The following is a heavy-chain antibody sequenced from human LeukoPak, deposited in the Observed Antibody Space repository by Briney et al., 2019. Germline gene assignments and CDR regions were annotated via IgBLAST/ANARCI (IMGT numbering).Heavy chain of an antibody. CDR2: IYTSGST. V-gene: IGHV4-61*02. CDR3: AREPLSSGRYGVWFDP. Sequence: SETLSLTCTVSGGSISSGSYYWSWIRQPAGKGLEWIGRIYTSGSTNYNPSLKSRVTISVDTSKNQFSLKLSSVTAADTAVYYCAREPLSSGRYGVWFDPWGQGTLVTVSS. J-gene: IGHJ5*02. CDR1: GGSISSGSYY. D-gene: IGHD6-19*01.